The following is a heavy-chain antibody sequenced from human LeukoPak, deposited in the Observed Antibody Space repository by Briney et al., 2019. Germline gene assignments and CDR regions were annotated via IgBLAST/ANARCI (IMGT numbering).Heavy chain of an antibody. J-gene: IGHJ4*02. CDR2: IWYDGSNK. CDR1: GFTFSSYG. CDR3: ARDEAIQLWLRGFDY. Sequence: GGSLRLSCVASGFTFSSYGMHWVCQAPGKGLEWVAVIWYDGSNKYYADSVKGRFTISRDNSKNTLYLQMNSLRAEDTAVYYCARDEAIQLWLRGFDYWGQGTLVTVSS. V-gene: IGHV3-33*01. D-gene: IGHD5-18*01.